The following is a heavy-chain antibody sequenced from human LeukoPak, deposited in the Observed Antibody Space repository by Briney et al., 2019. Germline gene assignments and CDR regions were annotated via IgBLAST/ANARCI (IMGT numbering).Heavy chain of an antibody. Sequence: SETLSLTCTVSGGSISSHYWSWIRQPPGKGLEWIGYIYTSGSTNYNPSLKSRVTISVDTSKNQFSLKLSSVTAADTAVYYCARSRYDSSSPGDAFDIWGQGTMVTVSS. CDR1: GGSISSHY. D-gene: IGHD6-6*01. J-gene: IGHJ3*02. V-gene: IGHV4-4*09. CDR2: IYTSGST. CDR3: ARSRYDSSSPGDAFDI.